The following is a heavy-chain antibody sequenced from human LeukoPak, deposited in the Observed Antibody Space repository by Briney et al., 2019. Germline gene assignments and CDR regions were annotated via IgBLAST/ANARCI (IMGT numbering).Heavy chain of an antibody. CDR3: AKDRGDYTFDY. D-gene: IGHD4-17*01. V-gene: IGHV3-30*18. CDR1: GFTFSSYG. Sequence: GGSLRLSCAASGFTFSSYGMHWVRQAPGKGLEWVAVISYDGSNKYYADSVKGRFTISRDNSKNTLYLQMNSLRAEDTVVYYCAKDRGDYTFDYWGQGTLVTVSS. J-gene: IGHJ4*02. CDR2: ISYDGSNK.